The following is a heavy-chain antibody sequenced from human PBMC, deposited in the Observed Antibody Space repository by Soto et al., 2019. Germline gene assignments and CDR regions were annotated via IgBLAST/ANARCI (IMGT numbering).Heavy chain of an antibody. V-gene: IGHV3-9*01. Sequence: EVQLVESGGGLVQPGRSLRLSCAASGFTFDDYAMHWVRQAPGKGLEWVSGISWNSGSIGYADSVKGRFTISRDNAKNDLYLQMNSLRAEDTALYYCAKDMVGYSSGWFLPYYYYGMDVWGQGTTVTVSS. CDR1: GFTFDDYA. CDR3: AKDMVGYSSGWFLPYYYYGMDV. D-gene: IGHD6-19*01. J-gene: IGHJ6*02. CDR2: ISWNSGSI.